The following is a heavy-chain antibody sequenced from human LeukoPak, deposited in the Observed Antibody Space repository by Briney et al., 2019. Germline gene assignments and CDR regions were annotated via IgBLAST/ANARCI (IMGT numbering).Heavy chain of an antibody. D-gene: IGHD3-10*01. CDR1: GFTVSSNY. V-gene: IGHV3-48*02. CDR2: ISSRSSTR. J-gene: IGHJ4*02. CDR3: ARKNYGSGTYISFYDY. Sequence: GGSLRLSCAASGFTVSSNYMNWVRQAPGRGLEWVSHISSRSSTRSYADSVKGRFTISRDNAKNSLYLQMNSLRDEDTAVYYCARKNYGSGTYISFYDYWGQGTLVTVSS.